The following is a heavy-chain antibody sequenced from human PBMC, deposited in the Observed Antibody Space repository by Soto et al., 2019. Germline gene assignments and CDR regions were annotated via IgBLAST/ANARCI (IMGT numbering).Heavy chain of an antibody. D-gene: IGHD6-13*01. Sequence: GGSLRLSCAASGFTFSDYYMSWIRQAPGKGLEWVAYISTSDSAIYYTDSVKGRFTISRDNPKNQFSLNLSSVTAADTAVYYCARRAAAGTALDYWGQGTAVTVSS. CDR2: ISTSDSAI. V-gene: IGHV3-11*04. J-gene: IGHJ4*02. CDR3: ARRAAAGTALDY. CDR1: GFTFSDYY.